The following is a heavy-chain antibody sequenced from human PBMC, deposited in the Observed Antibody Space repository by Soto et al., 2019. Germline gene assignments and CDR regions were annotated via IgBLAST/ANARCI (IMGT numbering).Heavy chain of an antibody. J-gene: IGHJ6*02. Sequence: QVQVVQSGVEVRRPGSSVKVSCKASGDTFKNCVISWVRQAPGQGLEWMGGIIPLFGTTGFAQSFQGRLTIPTDESTTTAYMELSRLRSEDTATYYCAAELGFGKLSVVWGQGTTVIVSS. CDR2: IIPLFGTT. V-gene: IGHV1-69*01. D-gene: IGHD3-10*01. CDR3: AAELGFGKLSVV. CDR1: GDTFKNCV.